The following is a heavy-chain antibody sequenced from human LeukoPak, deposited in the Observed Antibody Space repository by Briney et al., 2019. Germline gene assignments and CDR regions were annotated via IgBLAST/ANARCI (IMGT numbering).Heavy chain of an antibody. V-gene: IGHV1-3*01. CDR2: INAGNGNT. J-gene: IGHJ4*02. CDR3: ARAHYPYYYDSSGGQHYFDY. CDR1: GYTFTSYA. D-gene: IGHD3-22*01. Sequence: ASVKVSCQASGYTFTSYAMHWVRQAPGQRLEWMGWINAGNGNTKYSQKFQGRVTITRDTSASTAYMELSSLRSEDTAVYYCARAHYPYYYDSSGGQHYFDYWGQGTLVTVSS.